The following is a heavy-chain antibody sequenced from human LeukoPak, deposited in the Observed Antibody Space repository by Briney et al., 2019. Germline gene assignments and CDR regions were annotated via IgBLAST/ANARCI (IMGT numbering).Heavy chain of an antibody. V-gene: IGHV3-11*01. CDR1: GFTFSDYY. CDR2: ISSSGSTI. CDR3: ARDQDSSGYSEPDIDY. D-gene: IGHD3-22*01. Sequence: KTGGSLRLSCAASGFTFSDYYMSWIRQAPGKGLEWVSYISSSGSTIYYADSVKGRFTISRDNAKNSLYLQMNSLRAEDTAVYYCARDQDSSGYSEPDIDYWGQGTLVTASS. J-gene: IGHJ4*02.